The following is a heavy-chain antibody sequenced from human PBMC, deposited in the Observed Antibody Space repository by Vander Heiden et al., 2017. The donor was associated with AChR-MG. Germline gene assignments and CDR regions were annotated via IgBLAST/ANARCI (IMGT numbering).Heavy chain of an antibody. CDR3: ARAKYDATAYQPFDK. CDR1: GDSISYHY. J-gene: IGHJ4*02. CDR2: IYDSGSP. Sequence: QVQLRESGPGLVKPSGTLSLTCTVSGDSISYHYWSWIRQPPGKGLEWIGYIYDSGSPTYKSSLKSRVTISVDTSKNQFSLNLSSVTAADTAVYYCARAKYDATAYQPFDKWGQGTLVTVSS. D-gene: IGHD2-15*01. V-gene: IGHV4-59*11.